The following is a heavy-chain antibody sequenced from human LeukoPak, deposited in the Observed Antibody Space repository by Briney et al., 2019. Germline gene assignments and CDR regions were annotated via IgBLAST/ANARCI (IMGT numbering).Heavy chain of an antibody. CDR2: IYSGGST. J-gene: IGHJ4*02. CDR3: ARDRYSSSWTYYFDS. V-gene: IGHV3-66*02. Sequence: GGSLRLSCAASGFTVSSNYMSSVRQAPGKGLGWVSVIYSGGSTYYADSVKGRFTISRDNSKNTLYRQMNSLRAEDTAVYSRARDRYSSSWTYYFDSWGQGTLVTVSS. CDR1: GFTVSSNY. D-gene: IGHD6-13*01.